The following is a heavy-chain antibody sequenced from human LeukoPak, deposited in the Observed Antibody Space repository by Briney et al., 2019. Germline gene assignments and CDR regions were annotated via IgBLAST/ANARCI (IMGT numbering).Heavy chain of an antibody. V-gene: IGHV4-34*01. Sequence: SETLSVTCAVYGGSFSGYYWSWLRQPPGKGLEWIGEINHSGSTNYNPSLKSRVTLSVDTSKNQFSLKLSSVTAADTAVYYCARGVRDYDILNYWGQGTLVTVSS. CDR3: ARGVRDYDILNY. CDR2: INHSGST. D-gene: IGHD3-9*01. J-gene: IGHJ4*02. CDR1: GGSFSGYY.